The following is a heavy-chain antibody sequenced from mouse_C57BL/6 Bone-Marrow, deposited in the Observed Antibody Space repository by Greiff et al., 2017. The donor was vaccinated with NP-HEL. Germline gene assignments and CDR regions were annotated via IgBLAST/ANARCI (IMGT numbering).Heavy chain of an antibody. CDR3: ARRAYCGRSYEFAY. D-gene: IGHD1-1*01. J-gene: IGHJ3*01. Sequence: QVQLQQPGAELVKPGASVKLSCKASGYTFTTYWMQWVKQRPGQGLEWIGEIDPSDSYTNYNQKFKGKATLTVDTSSSTANMQLSSLTSEDSAVYDWARRAYCGRSYEFAYWGQGTLVTVSA. V-gene: IGHV1-50*01. CDR1: GYTFTTYW. CDR2: IDPSDSYT.